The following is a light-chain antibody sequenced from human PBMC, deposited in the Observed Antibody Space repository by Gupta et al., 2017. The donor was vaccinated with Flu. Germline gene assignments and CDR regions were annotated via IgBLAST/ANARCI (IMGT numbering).Light chain of an antibody. V-gene: IGKV1-5*03. CDR1: QSSDSW. Sequence: DIQMTQSPSTLSASVGDRVTITCRASQSSDSWLAWYQQKPGKAPKLLIYKASNVESGVPSRFSGSGSGTEFTLTISSLQPDDFATYYCQQYRTYPWTFGQGTTVEIK. J-gene: IGKJ1*01. CDR2: KAS. CDR3: QQYRTYPWT.